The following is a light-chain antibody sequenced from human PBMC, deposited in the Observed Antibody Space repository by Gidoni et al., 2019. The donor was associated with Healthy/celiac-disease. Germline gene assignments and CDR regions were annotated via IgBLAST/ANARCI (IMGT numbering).Light chain of an antibody. J-gene: IGKJ2*01. Sequence: DIQMTQSPSTLSASVGDRVTITCRASQSISSWLAWYQQKPGKAPKLLIYKASSLESGVPPRFSGSGSGTEFTLTISSLQPDDFATYYCQQYNSYSPGYTVGQGTKLEIK. CDR1: QSISSW. V-gene: IGKV1-5*03. CDR3: QQYNSYSPGYT. CDR2: KAS.